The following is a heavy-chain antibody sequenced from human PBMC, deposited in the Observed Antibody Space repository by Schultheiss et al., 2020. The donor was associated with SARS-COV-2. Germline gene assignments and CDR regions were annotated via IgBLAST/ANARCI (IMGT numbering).Heavy chain of an antibody. CDR2: IYYSGST. CDR1: GGSISSGGYY. CDR3: ARGGNYDYVWGSYRSFDY. Sequence: SQTLSLTCTVSGGSISSGGYYWSWIRQPPGKGLEWIGYIYYSGSTNYNPSLKSRVTISVDTSKNQFSLKLSSVTAADTAVYYCARGGNYDYVWGSYRSFDYWGQGTLVTVSS. V-gene: IGHV4-61*08. D-gene: IGHD3-16*02. J-gene: IGHJ4*02.